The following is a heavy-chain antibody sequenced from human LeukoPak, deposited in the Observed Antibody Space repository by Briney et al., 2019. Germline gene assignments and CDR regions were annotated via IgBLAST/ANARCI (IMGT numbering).Heavy chain of an antibody. CDR1: GFTFGEYS. D-gene: IGHD2-15*01. V-gene: IGHV3-49*04. J-gene: IGHJ4*02. Sequence: GRSLRLSCTASGFTFGEYSMSWVRQAPGKGLEWVGFIRKQDGTTEYAASVRGRFTISRDESNRIAYLQMNSLKTEDTAVYHCNRWHISGVSYSNVWGQGTLVTVSS. CDR3: NRWHISGVSYSNV. CDR2: IRKQDGTT.